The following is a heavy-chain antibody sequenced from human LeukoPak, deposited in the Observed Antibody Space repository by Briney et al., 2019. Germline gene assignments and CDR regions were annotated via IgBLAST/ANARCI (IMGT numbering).Heavy chain of an antibody. D-gene: IGHD2-21*01. CDR1: GFTFSSYG. Sequence: GGSLRLSCAASGFTFSSYGMHWVRQAPGKGLEWVAVIWYDGSNKYYEDSVKGRFTISRDNSKNTLYLQMNSLRAEDTAVYYCAKDLSQEGEEEAGFDYWGQGTLVTVSS. J-gene: IGHJ4*02. CDR3: AKDLSQEGEEEAGFDY. V-gene: IGHV3-33*06. CDR2: IWYDGSNK.